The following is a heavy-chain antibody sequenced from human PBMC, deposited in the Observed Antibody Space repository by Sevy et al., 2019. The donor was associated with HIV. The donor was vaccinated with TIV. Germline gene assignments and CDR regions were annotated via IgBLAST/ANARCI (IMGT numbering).Heavy chain of an antibody. CDR2: INSDGSST. CDR1: GFTFSSYW. CDR3: ARRSCSSTSCYYYYGMDV. V-gene: IGHV3-74*01. D-gene: IGHD2-2*01. Sequence: GGSLRLSCAASGFTFSSYWMLWVRQAPGKGLVWVSRINSDGSSTSYADSVKGRFTISRDNAKNTLYLQMNSLRAEDTAVYYCARRSCSSTSCYYYYGMDVWGQGTTVTVSS. J-gene: IGHJ6*02.